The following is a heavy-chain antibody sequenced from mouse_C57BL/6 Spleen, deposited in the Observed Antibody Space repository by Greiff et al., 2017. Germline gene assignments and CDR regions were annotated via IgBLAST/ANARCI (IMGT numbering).Heavy chain of an antibody. D-gene: IGHD2-5*01. CDR3: ARRDYSNFYAMDY. CDR1: GYTFTSYW. J-gene: IGHJ4*01. Sequence: QVQLKQPGAELVKPGASVKLSCKASGYTFTSYWMHWVKQRPGQGLEWIGMIHPNSGSTNYNEKFKSKATLTVDKSSSTAYMQLSSLTSEDSAVYYCARRDYSNFYAMDYWGQGTSVTVSS. CDR2: IHPNSGST. V-gene: IGHV1-64*01.